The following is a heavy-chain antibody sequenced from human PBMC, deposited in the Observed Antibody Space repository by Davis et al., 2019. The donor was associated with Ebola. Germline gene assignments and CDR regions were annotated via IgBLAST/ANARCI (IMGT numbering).Heavy chain of an antibody. D-gene: IGHD2-8*02. Sequence: GGSLRLSSAASGFVFSSYVMSWVRRAPGKGLEWVSVISGRGTTIYYADSVKGRFTISRDNSKNTVYLQMNSLRAEDTAVYYCAREEIVLVTAPLDYWGQGTLVTVSS. CDR2: ISGRGTTI. J-gene: IGHJ4*02. CDR1: GFVFSSYV. V-gene: IGHV3-23*01. CDR3: AREEIVLVTAPLDY.